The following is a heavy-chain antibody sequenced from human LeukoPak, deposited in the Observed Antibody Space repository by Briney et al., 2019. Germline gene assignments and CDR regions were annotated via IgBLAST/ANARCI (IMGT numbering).Heavy chain of an antibody. CDR3: ARGVWDYYGSGSYYHSRSYNWFDP. CDR2: IYTSGST. D-gene: IGHD3-10*01. Sequence: SETLSLTCTVSGGSISSYYWSWIRQPAGKGLEWIGRIYTSGSTNYNPSLKSRVTMSVDTPKNQFSLKLSSVTAADTAVYYCARGVWDYYGSGSYYHSRSYNWFDPWGQGTLVTVSS. CDR1: GGSISSYY. V-gene: IGHV4-4*07. J-gene: IGHJ5*02.